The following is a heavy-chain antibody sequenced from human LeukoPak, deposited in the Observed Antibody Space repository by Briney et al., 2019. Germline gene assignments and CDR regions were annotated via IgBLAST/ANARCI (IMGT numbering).Heavy chain of an antibody. CDR3: ARVKSYLAAGIYYFDY. CDR1: GFTVGSNY. D-gene: IGHD6-13*01. V-gene: IGHV3-53*01. Sequence: PGGSLRLSCAASGFTVGSNYMSWVRQALGKGLEWVSVIYSGGSTYYADSVKGRFTISRDNSKNTLYLQMNSLRAEDTAVYYCARVKSYLAAGIYYFDYWGQGTLVTVSS. J-gene: IGHJ4*02. CDR2: IYSGGST.